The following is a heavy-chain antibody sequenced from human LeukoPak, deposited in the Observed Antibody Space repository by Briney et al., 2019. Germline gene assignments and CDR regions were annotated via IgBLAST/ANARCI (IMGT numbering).Heavy chain of an antibody. V-gene: IGHV3-48*01. Sequence: PGGSLRLSCAASGFTFSSYSMNWVRQAPGKGLEWLSYITGGSSTITYYADSVKGRFTISRDNAKNSLDLQMNSLRVEDTAVYYCARGGAARPDSWGQGTLVTVSS. CDR2: ITGGSSTIT. J-gene: IGHJ4*02. CDR3: ARGGAARPDS. D-gene: IGHD6-6*01. CDR1: GFTFSSYS.